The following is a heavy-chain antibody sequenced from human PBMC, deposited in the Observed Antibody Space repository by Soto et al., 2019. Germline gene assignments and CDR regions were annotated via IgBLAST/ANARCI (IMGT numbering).Heavy chain of an antibody. CDR3: ARVGHCSSTSCWDGMDV. J-gene: IGHJ6*02. Sequence: GGSLRLSCAASGFTFSSYSMNWVRQAPGKGLEWISYISTSSTIYYADSVKGRFTISRDNAKNSLYLQMNSLRDEDTAVYYCARVGHCSSTSCWDGMDVWGQGTTVTVSS. CDR1: GFTFSSYS. V-gene: IGHV3-48*02. D-gene: IGHD2-2*01. CDR2: ISTSSTI.